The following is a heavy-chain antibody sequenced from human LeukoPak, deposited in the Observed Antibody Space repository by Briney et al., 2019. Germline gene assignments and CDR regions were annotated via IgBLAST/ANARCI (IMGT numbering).Heavy chain of an antibody. D-gene: IGHD2-2*01. Sequence: PSETLSLTCTVSGGSISSSSYYWGWIRQPPGKGLEWIGSIYYSGSTYYNPSLKSRVTISVDTSKNQFSLKLSSVTAADTAVYYCARQASIGYCSSTSCYGMDWFDPWGQGTLVTVSS. CDR3: ARQASIGYCSSTSCYGMDWFDP. J-gene: IGHJ5*02. CDR2: IYYSGST. V-gene: IGHV4-39*01. CDR1: GGSISSSSYY.